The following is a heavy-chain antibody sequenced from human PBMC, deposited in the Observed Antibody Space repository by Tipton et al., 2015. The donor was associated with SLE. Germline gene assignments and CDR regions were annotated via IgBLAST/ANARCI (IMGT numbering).Heavy chain of an antibody. CDR2: ISSSGRTI. Sequence: AVSGFTFSRYEMNWVRQAPGKGLEGVSYISSSGRTIYYADSVQGRFTISRDKAKNSLYLQMNSLRAEDTAVYYCARGGVVPAAMDAFDIWGQGTMVTVSS. CDR3: ARGGVVPAAMDAFDI. D-gene: IGHD2-2*01. J-gene: IGHJ3*02. CDR1: GFTFSRYE. V-gene: IGHV3-48*03.